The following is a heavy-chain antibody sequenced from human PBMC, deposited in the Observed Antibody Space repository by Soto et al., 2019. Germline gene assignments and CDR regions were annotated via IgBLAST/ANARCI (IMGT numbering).Heavy chain of an antibody. CDR1: GDSMNNFY. D-gene: IGHD6-13*01. J-gene: IGHJ4*02. Sequence: SETLSLTCTVSGDSMNNFYWSWIRQPPGKTLEWIGNIFYTGSTTYNPSLESRITMSVDTSKNQFSLRLSSVSAADTAVYFCAKYRRTAAEGYTLDYWGRGXLVTVYS. V-gene: IGHV4-59*01. CDR3: AKYRRTAAEGYTLDY. CDR2: IFYTGST.